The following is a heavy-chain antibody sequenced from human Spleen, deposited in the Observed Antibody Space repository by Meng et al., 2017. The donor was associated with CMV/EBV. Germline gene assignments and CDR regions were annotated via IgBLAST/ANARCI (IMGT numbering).Heavy chain of an antibody. Sequence: FSDYGITWVRQAPGHGLEWMGWVSADKGDTNYAQTFRDRVSMTTETSTNTAYLDLRSLRSDDTAVYFCARVSLVMMEYATLYNWFDPWGQGTLVTVSS. V-gene: IGHV1-18*01. J-gene: IGHJ5*02. CDR3: ARVSLVMMEYATLYNWFDP. D-gene: IGHD2-8*01. CDR1: FSDYG. CDR2: VSADKGDT.